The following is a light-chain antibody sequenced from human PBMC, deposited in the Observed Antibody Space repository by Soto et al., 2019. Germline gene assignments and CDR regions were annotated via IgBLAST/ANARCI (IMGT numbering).Light chain of an antibody. Sequence: EIQMTQSPSTLSGSVGYRVTVTCRASQTISSWLAWYQQKPGKAPNLLIHKASHLESGVPSRFSGSGSGTEFTLTISSLQPDDFATYYCQHYNSYSEAFGQGTKVDIK. J-gene: IGKJ1*01. CDR2: KAS. CDR1: QTISSW. CDR3: QHYNSYSEA. V-gene: IGKV1-5*03.